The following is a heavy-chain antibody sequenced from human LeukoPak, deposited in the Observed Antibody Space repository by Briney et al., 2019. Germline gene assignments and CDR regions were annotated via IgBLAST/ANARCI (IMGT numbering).Heavy chain of an antibody. J-gene: IGHJ3*01. V-gene: IGHV4-59*11. D-gene: IGHD5-24*01. Sequence: SETLSLTCTVSGGSMSHHWSWIRQSPGKGLEWIGYISHTASTNYNPSLKSRVTLSIDTSKSQLSFQLTSVTAADTAVYYCAREKSPERKTWLQLGAFDVRGQGTVVTVSS. CDR3: AREKSPERKTWLQLGAFDV. CDR2: ISHTAST. CDR1: GGSMSHH.